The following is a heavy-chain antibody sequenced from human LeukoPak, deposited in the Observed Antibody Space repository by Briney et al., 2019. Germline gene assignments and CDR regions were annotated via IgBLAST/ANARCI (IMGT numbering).Heavy chain of an antibody. CDR3: ARVYCSGGSCYYYYYYMDV. Sequence: ASVKVSCKASGYTFTSYGISWVRQAPGQGLEWMGWISAYNGNTNYAQKLQGRVTMTTDTSTSTAYMELRSLGSDDTAVYYCARVYCSGGSCYYYYYYMDVWGKGTTVTVSS. V-gene: IGHV1-18*01. CDR1: GYTFTSYG. CDR2: ISAYNGNT. J-gene: IGHJ6*03. D-gene: IGHD2-15*01.